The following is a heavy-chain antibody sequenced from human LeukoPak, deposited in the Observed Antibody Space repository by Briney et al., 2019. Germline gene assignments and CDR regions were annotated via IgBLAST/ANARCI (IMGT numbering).Heavy chain of an antibody. J-gene: IGHJ4*02. Sequence: SETLSLTCGVYGGSFSSYYWTWIRQPPGKGLEWIGEINHSGTTNYNPSLKSRATISVDTSKNQFSLKLSSVTAADTAVYYCAKLYYDTSGYYSYFDYWGQGTLVTVSS. CDR3: AKLYYDTSGYYSYFDY. CDR1: GGSFSSYY. D-gene: IGHD3-22*01. CDR2: INHSGTT. V-gene: IGHV4-34*01.